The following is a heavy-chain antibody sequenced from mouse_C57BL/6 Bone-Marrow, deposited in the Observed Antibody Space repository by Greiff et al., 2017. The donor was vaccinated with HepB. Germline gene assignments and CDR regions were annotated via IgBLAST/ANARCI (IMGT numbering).Heavy chain of an antibody. CDR3: ARVGTTVVEGAMDY. V-gene: IGHV3-6*01. D-gene: IGHD1-1*01. J-gene: IGHJ4*01. CDR1: GYSITSGYY. Sequence: DVQLQESGPGLVKPSQSLSLTCSVTGYSITSGYYWNWIRQFPGNKLEWMGYISYDGSNNYNPSLKNRISITRDTSKNQFFLKLNSVTTEDTATYYCARVGTTVVEGAMDYWGQGTSVTVSS. CDR2: ISYDGSN.